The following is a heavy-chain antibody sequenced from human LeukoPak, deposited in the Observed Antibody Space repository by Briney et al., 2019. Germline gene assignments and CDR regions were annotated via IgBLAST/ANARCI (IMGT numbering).Heavy chain of an antibody. CDR3: ARYYWTVGAFTCYSDY. CDR1: GYTFTDYY. Sequence: ASVKVSCKASGYTFTDYYVHWVRQAAGRGREWMGSIKPNSGGTDYGQKFQGRVTMTRNTSITTAYLEISSLSYDDPAVYYCARYYWTVGAFTCYSDYWGQGTLVTVSS. V-gene: IGHV1-2*02. CDR2: IKPNSGGT. J-gene: IGHJ4*02. D-gene: IGHD2-8*02.